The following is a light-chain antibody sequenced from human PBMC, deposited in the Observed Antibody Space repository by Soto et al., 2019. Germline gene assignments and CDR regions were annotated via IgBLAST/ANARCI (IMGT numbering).Light chain of an antibody. Sequence: DIQMTQSPSTLSASVGDRVTITCRASQSISSWLAWYQQKPGKAPKLLIYDASSLESGVPSRFSGSGSGTEFTLTISSLQPDDFATYYCQQYNSYSSTIGQGTKVEIK. V-gene: IGKV1-5*01. CDR2: DAS. CDR3: QQYNSYSST. J-gene: IGKJ1*01. CDR1: QSISSW.